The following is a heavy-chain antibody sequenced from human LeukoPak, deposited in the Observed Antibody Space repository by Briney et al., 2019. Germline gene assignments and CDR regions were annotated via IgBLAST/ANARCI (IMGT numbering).Heavy chain of an antibody. CDR3: AKSSSSWSSDY. J-gene: IGHJ4*02. V-gene: IGHV3-48*01. CDR2: ISSSSGPI. CDR1: GFTFSSHS. Sequence: GGSLRLSCAASGFTFSSHSMNWVRQAPGKGLEWVSYISSSSGPIYYADSVKGRFTISRDNAKNSLYLQMNSLRAEDTAVYFCAKSSSSWSSDYWGQGTLVSVSS. D-gene: IGHD6-13*01.